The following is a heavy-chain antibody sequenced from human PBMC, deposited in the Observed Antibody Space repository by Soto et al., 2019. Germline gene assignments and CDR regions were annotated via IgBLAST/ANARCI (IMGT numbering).Heavy chain of an antibody. CDR3: ARHYDTPNWFDP. CDR2: ISANNGNT. CDR1: GYTFTSYG. Sequence: QVQLVQSGAEVKKPGASVNVSCMASGYTFTSYGISWVRQAPGQGLEWMGWISANNGNTNYAQKFQGRVTMTTDTSTSTAYMELRSLRSDDTAVYYCARHYDTPNWFDPWGQGTLVTVSS. D-gene: IGHD3-22*01. J-gene: IGHJ5*02. V-gene: IGHV1-18*01.